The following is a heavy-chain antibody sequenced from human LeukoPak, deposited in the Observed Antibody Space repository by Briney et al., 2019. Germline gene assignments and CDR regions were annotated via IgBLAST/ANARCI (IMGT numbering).Heavy chain of an antibody. D-gene: IGHD2-2*01. V-gene: IGHV3-23*01. CDR3: AKDRRCSSTSCRDAFDI. Sequence: GGSLRLSCAASGFTFSSYAMSWVRQAPGKGLEWVSAISGSGGSTYYADSVKGRFTISRDNSKNTLYLQMNSLGAEDTAVYYCAKDRRCSSTSCRDAFDIWGQGTMVTVSS. J-gene: IGHJ3*02. CDR2: ISGSGGST. CDR1: GFTFSSYA.